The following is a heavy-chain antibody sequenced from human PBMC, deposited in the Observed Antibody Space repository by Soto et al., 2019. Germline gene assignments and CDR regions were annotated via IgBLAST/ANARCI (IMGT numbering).Heavy chain of an antibody. CDR3: ARARAQLVLRYFGYYNDMDV. V-gene: IGHV4-34*01. CDR1: GGSFSGYY. CDR2: INHSGST. D-gene: IGHD3-9*01. J-gene: IGHJ6*02. Sequence: PSETLSLTCAVYGGSFSGYYWSWIRQPPGKGLEWIGEINHSGSTNYNPSLKSRVTISVDTSKNQFSLKLSSVTAADTAVYYCARARAQLVLRYFGYYNDMDVWGQGTTVTVSS.